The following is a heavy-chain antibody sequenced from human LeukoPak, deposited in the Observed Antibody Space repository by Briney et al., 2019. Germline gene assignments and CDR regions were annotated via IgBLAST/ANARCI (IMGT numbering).Heavy chain of an antibody. CDR3: ARRPNHYDTSGYDY. J-gene: IGHJ4*02. Sequence: GASVKVSCKASGYTFTSYDINWVRQATGQGLEWMGWMNPNSGNTNYAQIFQDRVTLTTDTSTSTAYMELRRLRSDDTAVYYCARRPNHYDTSGYDYWGQGTLVTVSS. V-gene: IGHV1-8*02. CDR1: GYTFTSYD. D-gene: IGHD3-22*01. CDR2: MNPNSGNT.